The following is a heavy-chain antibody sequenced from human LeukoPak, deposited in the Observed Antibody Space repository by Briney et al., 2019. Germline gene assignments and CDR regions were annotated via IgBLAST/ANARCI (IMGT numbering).Heavy chain of an antibody. CDR1: GFIFSDHH. CDR3: SRSPAGNVLDQ. D-gene: IGHD2-8*01. CDR2: IRSKANRHTT. Sequence: GGSLRLSCAVSGFIFSDHHMDRVRQAPGKGLEWVGRIRSKANRHTTEYAASVKGRFTVSRDDSKNPLYLQMNSLKTEDTAVYYCSRSPAGNVLDQWGQGTLVTVSS. V-gene: IGHV3-72*01. J-gene: IGHJ5*02.